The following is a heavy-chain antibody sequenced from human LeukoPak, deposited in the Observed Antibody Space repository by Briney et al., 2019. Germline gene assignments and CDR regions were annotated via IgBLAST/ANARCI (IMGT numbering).Heavy chain of an antibody. CDR2: IYYSGNT. CDR3: ERLKGNQYASNI. CDR1: GGAISSCWFY. Sequence: SETLSLTCTVSGGAISSCWFYWGWIRQAPGKGLEWIGNIYYSGNTFDNPSLKSRVTISVDTSKNQFSLKLSSVTAADTAVYYQERLKGNQYASNIWGQGTMVTISS. V-gene: IGHV4-39*01. J-gene: IGHJ3*01. D-gene: IGHD2/OR15-2a*01.